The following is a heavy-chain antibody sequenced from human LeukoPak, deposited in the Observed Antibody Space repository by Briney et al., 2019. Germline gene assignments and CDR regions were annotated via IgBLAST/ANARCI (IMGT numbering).Heavy chain of an antibody. J-gene: IGHJ6*03. V-gene: IGHV3-43D*03. CDR3: AKDGDSGDYMDV. D-gene: IGHD3-10*01. CDR2: ISWDGGST. CDR1: GFTFDDHA. Sequence: PGGSLRRSCEASGFTFDDHAMHWVRQTPGKDLEWVALISWDGGSTFYADSVRGRFTVSRDNTKNSLYLYVNSLRGDDTAFYYCAKDGDSGDYMDVWGKGTTVIVSS.